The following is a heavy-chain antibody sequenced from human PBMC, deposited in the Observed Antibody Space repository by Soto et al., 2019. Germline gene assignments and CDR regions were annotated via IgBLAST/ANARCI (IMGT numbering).Heavy chain of an antibody. J-gene: IGHJ6*03. Sequence: QLQLQESGPGLVKPSETLSLTCTVSGGSISSRSYYWGWIRQPPGKGLEWIGSIYYSGSTYYNPSLKSRVTISVDTSKNQFSRKLSSVTAADTAVYYCARLEEEWQLVSGGYYYYYMDVWGKGTTVTVSS. V-gene: IGHV4-39*01. CDR1: GGSISSRSYY. D-gene: IGHD6-6*01. CDR2: IYYSGST. CDR3: ARLEEEWQLVSGGYYYYYMDV.